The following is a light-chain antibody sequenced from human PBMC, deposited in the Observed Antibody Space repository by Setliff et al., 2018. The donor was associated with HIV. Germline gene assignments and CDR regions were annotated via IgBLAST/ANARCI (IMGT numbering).Light chain of an antibody. V-gene: IGLV6-57*01. J-gene: IGLJ3*02. CDR2: EDN. Sequence: NFMLTQPHSVSESPGKTVTISCTCSSGSIASNYVQWYQQRPGSSPTTVIYEDNQRPSGVPDRFSGSIDSSSNSASLTISGLKTEDEADYYCQSYDSSNPSWVFGGGTKGTVL. CDR3: QSYDSSNPSWV. CDR1: SGSIASNY.